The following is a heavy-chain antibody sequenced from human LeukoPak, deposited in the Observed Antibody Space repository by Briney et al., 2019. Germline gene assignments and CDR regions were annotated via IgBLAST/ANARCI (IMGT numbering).Heavy chain of an antibody. Sequence: PGGSLRLSCAASGFTFSSYGMHWVRQAPGKGLEWVAVICFDGSNKYYADSVKGRFTISRDNSKNTLYLQMSSLRAEDTAVYYCAKERQLRFLDWLDEYAFDTWGQGTMVTASS. CDR2: ICFDGSNK. D-gene: IGHD3-3*01. CDR3: AKERQLRFLDWLDEYAFDT. V-gene: IGHV3-33*06. CDR1: GFTFSSYG. J-gene: IGHJ3*02.